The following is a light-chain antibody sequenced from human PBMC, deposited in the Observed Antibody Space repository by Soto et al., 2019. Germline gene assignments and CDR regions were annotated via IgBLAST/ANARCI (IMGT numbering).Light chain of an antibody. CDR3: MQATQFPHT. J-gene: IGKJ2*01. CDR2: KTS. Sequence: DIVMTQTPLSSPVTLGQPASISCRSSQSLLDSAGDTYLSWLQQRPAQPPRLLIYKTSSRFSGVPDRFSGSGAGTYFTLKISRVDVEDVGVYYCMQATQFPHTFGQGTKLEI. V-gene: IGKV2-24*01. CDR1: QSLLDSAGDTY.